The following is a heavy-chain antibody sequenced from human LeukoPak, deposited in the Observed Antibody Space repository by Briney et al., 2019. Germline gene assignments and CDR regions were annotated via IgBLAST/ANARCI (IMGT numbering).Heavy chain of an antibody. CDR2: ISYDGSNK. CDR3: AKDGPITMVPWGY. CDR1: GFTFSSYG. Sequence: GSLRLSCAASGFTFSSYGMHWVRQAPGKGLEWVAVISYDGSNKYYADSVKGRFTISRDNSKNTLYLQMNSLRAEDTAVYYCAKDGPITMVPWGYWGQGTLVTVSS. D-gene: IGHD3-10*01. V-gene: IGHV3-30*18. J-gene: IGHJ4*02.